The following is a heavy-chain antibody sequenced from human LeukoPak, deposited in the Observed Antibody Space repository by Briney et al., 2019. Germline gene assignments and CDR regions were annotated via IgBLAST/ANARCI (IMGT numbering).Heavy chain of an antibody. J-gene: IGHJ3*02. Sequence: ASVKVSCKASGYTFTGYYMHWVRQAPGQGLEWMGWINPNSGGTNYAQKFQGRVTMTRDTSISTAYMELSRLRSDDTAVYYCARTLYTVTIAFDIWGQGTMVTVSS. V-gene: IGHV1-2*02. CDR1: GYTFTGYY. CDR3: ARTLYTVTIAFDI. CDR2: INPNSGGT. D-gene: IGHD4-17*01.